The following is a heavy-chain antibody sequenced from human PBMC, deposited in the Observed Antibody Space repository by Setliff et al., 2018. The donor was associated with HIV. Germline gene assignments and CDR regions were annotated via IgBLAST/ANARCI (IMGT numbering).Heavy chain of an antibody. Sequence: PSETLSLTCNVSGGSISSGSYYWSWIRQPPGKGLEWIGTLYFGGSTSYNSSLKGRVTISAATSKNVFSLNMTSVTAADTAVYYCARNIEWEPYAFDIWGQGTMVTVSS. CDR3: ARNIEWEPYAFDI. CDR1: GGSISSGSYY. CDR2: LYFGGST. D-gene: IGHD1-26*01. J-gene: IGHJ3*02. V-gene: IGHV4-61*01.